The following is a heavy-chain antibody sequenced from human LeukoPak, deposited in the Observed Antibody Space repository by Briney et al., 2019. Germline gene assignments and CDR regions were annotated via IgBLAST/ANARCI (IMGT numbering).Heavy chain of an antibody. CDR1: GYTFADYY. J-gene: IGHJ6*03. Sequence: ASVKVSCKASGYTFADYYMHWVRQAPGQGLEWMGWINPNSGGTNYAQKFQGRVTMTRDTSISTAYMELSRLRSDDTAVYYCARATSTAYSSSWYRDYYMDVWAKGPRSPSP. D-gene: IGHD6-13*01. CDR3: ARATSTAYSSSWYRDYYMDV. V-gene: IGHV1-2*02. CDR2: INPNSGGT.